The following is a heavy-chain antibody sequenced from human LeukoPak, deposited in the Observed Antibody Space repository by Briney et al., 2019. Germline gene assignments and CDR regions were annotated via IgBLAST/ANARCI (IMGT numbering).Heavy chain of an antibody. CDR2: ISAYNGNT. Sequence: XWISAYNGNTNYAQKLQGRVTMTTDTSTSTAYMELRSLRSDDTAVYYCARGIAAARTYYFDYWGQGTLVTVSS. CDR3: ARGIAAARTYYFDY. J-gene: IGHJ4*02. V-gene: IGHV1-18*01. D-gene: IGHD6-13*01.